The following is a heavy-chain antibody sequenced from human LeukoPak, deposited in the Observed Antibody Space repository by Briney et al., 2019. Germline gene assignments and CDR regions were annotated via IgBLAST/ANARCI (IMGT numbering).Heavy chain of an antibody. Sequence: PSETLSLTCAVYGGSFSGYYWSWIRQPPGKGLEWIGEINHSGSTNYNPSLKSRVTISVDTSKNQFSLKLSAVTAADTAVYYCARRGPLYYGSGSYRFDYWGQGTLVTVPS. CDR1: GGSFSGYY. V-gene: IGHV4-34*01. D-gene: IGHD3-10*01. J-gene: IGHJ4*02. CDR3: ARRGPLYYGSGSYRFDY. CDR2: INHSGST.